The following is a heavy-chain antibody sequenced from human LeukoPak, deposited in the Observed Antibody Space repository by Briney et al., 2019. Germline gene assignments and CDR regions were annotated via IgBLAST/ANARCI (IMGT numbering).Heavy chain of an antibody. Sequence: GGSLRLSCAASGFTFSSYAMSWVRQAPGKGLEWVSAISGSGGSTFYADSVKGRFTISRDNSKNTLYLQMNSLRAEDTAVYYCAKGAYSSGWDENLDYYYGMDVWGQGTTVTVSS. CDR3: AKGAYSSGWDENLDYYYGMDV. CDR1: GFTFSSYA. D-gene: IGHD6-19*01. V-gene: IGHV3-23*01. J-gene: IGHJ6*02. CDR2: ISGSGGST.